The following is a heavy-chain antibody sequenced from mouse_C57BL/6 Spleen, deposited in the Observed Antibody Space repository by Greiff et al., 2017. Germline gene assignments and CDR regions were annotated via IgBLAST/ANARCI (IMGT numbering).Heavy chain of an antibody. CDR3: ARGTFDV. CDR2: ISDGGSYT. J-gene: IGHJ1*03. CDR1: GFTFSSYA. D-gene: IGHD3-3*01. Sequence: DVMLVESGGGLVKPGGSLKLSCAASGFTFSSYAMSWVRQTPEKRLEWVATISDGGSYTYYPDNVKGRFTISRDNAKNNLYLQMSHLKSEDTAMYYCARGTFDVWGTGTTVTVSS. V-gene: IGHV5-4*03.